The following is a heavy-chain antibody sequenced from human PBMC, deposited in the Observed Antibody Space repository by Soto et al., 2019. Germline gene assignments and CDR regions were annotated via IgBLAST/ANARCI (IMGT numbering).Heavy chain of an antibody. Sequence: GWSLRLSYRVSGGTVSSNYINWVRQAPGKGLEWVSFIYSGGNTYYADSVKGRFTISRDNSKNMLYLQMNSLRVEDTAVYYCARVVRVRGFAFDIWGQGTMVTVSS. V-gene: IGHV3-66*01. D-gene: IGHD3-3*01. J-gene: IGHJ3*02. CDR1: GGTVSSNY. CDR2: IYSGGNT. CDR3: ARVVRVRGFAFDI.